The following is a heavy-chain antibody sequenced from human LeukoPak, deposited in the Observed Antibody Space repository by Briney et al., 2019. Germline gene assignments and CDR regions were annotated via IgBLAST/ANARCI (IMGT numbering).Heavy chain of an antibody. CDR2: INQNGIT. Sequence: SETLSLNCAVYGGSFSGYFWNWIRQPPGKGLEWIGEINQNGITNYNPSLTSRATISVAPSKNQIFLKLTSVTAADAGTYYCARLGAGGSGLEYWGQGMLVTVAS. CDR3: ARLGAGGSGLEY. D-gene: IGHD6-19*01. CDR1: GGSFSGYF. J-gene: IGHJ4*02. V-gene: IGHV4-34*01.